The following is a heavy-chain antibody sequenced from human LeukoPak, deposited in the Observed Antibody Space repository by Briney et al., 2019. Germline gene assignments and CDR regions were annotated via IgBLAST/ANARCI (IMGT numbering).Heavy chain of an antibody. Sequence: ASVKLSCTASGYTFTSYGISWVRQAPGQGLEWMGWISAYNGNTNYAQKLQGRVTMTTDTSTSTAYMELRSLRSDDTAVYYCARGYYSYYDFWSGYPSWFDPWGQGTLVTVSS. D-gene: IGHD3-3*01. CDR3: ARGYYSYYDFWSGYPSWFDP. CDR1: GYTFTSYG. J-gene: IGHJ5*02. V-gene: IGHV1-18*01. CDR2: ISAYNGNT.